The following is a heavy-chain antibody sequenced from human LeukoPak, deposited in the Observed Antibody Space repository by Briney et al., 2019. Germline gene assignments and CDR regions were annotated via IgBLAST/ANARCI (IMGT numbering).Heavy chain of an antibody. CDR2: ISSSSSYI. Sequence: GGSLRLSCAASGFTFSSYSMNWVRQAPGKGLEWVSSISSSSSYIYYADSVKGRFTISRDNAKNSLYLQMNSLRAEDTAVYYCARAYCSSTSCYKNYYYMDVWGKGTTVTVSS. J-gene: IGHJ6*03. V-gene: IGHV3-21*01. CDR1: GFTFSSYS. CDR3: ARAYCSSTSCYKNYYYMDV. D-gene: IGHD2-2*02.